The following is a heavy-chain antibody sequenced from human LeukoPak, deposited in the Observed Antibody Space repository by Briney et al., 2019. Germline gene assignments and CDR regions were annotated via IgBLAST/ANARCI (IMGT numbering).Heavy chain of an antibody. CDR2: INPFSGGI. V-gene: IGHV1-2*04. D-gene: IGHD3-22*01. CDR1: GYSFTDYY. Sequence: ASLQVSCKASGYSFTDYYIHWVRQAPGQGLEWMGWINPFSGGIKYAQKFQGWVTMTRDTSISTAYMELSRLTSDDTAVYYCARGGYDLDYWGQGTLVTVSS. J-gene: IGHJ4*02. CDR3: ARGGYDLDY.